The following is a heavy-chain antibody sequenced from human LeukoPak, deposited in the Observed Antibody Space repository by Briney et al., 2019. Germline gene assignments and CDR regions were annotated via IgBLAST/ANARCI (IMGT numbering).Heavy chain of an antibody. CDR1: GLTVNSSF. CDR2: FYSGGAT. CDR3: ARAVGGAFYMDV. D-gene: IGHD2-15*01. V-gene: IGHV3-53*01. Sequence: PGGSLRLSCVVSGLTVNSSFISWVRQAPGKGLEWVSVFYSGGATYFADSVKGRFTMSRDDSKNTLYLQMNSLRAEDTGMYYCARAVGGAFYMDVRGEGTPVTVSS. J-gene: IGHJ6*03.